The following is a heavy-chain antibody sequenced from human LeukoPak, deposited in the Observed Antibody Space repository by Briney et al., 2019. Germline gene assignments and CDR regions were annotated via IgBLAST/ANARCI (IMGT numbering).Heavy chain of an antibody. CDR3: AREEDTAMDGRDPTGCFDH. V-gene: IGHV1-46*03. D-gene: IGHD5-18*01. Sequence: ASVKVSCKASGYTFTRYYMHSLPPAAGHGLEWMGIINPSGGNTSYPQKFQGRVTMTKDTSTSPVYMELSSPRTEDTAVYYCAREEDTAMDGRDPTGCFDHWGQGTLVTVSS. CDR1: GYTFTRYY. J-gene: IGHJ4*02. CDR2: INPSGGNT.